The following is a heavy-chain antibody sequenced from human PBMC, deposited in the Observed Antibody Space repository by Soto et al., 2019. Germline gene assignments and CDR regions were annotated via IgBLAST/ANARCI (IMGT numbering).Heavy chain of an antibody. D-gene: IGHD2-8*02. V-gene: IGHV3-23*05. Sequence: VVSLILSCAASGGIFIKGGIIWFRQAPVNGQEWVSGSYGSGSTKDYAASVKCRFTISRDNSKNTVYLEMNNLRAEDTSMYYCAKDAVSGAASWLVYAWGQGTLVTVSS. J-gene: IGHJ5*02. CDR1: GGIFIKGG. CDR2: SYGSGSTK. CDR3: AKDAVSGAASWLVYA.